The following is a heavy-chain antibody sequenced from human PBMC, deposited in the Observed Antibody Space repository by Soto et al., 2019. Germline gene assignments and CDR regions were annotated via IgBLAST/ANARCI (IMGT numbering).Heavy chain of an antibody. D-gene: IGHD5-12*01. CDR3: ARSLSPGYSGPAWFDP. V-gene: IGHV1-3*01. J-gene: IGHJ5*02. CDR2: INAGNGDT. CDR1: GYTFATYA. Sequence: ASVKVSCKASGYTFATYAIHWVRQAPGQRLEWMGWINAGNGDTGHSQKFQGRITITSDTSASTAYMELSSLRSEDTAVYYCARSLSPGYSGPAWFDPWGKGSLVSVSS.